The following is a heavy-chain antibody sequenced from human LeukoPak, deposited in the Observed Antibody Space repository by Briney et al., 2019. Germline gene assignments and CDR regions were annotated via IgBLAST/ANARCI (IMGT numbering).Heavy chain of an antibody. CDR3: ARGRSNYDLYYYGMDV. CDR1: GGSFSGYY. Sequence: SEALSLTCAVYGGSFSGYYWSWIRQPPGKGLEWIGEINHSGSTNYNPSLKSRVTISVDTSKNQFSLKLGSVTAADTAVYYCARGRSNYDLYYYGMDVWGQGTTVTVSS. D-gene: IGHD4-11*01. CDR2: INHSGST. V-gene: IGHV4-34*01. J-gene: IGHJ6*02.